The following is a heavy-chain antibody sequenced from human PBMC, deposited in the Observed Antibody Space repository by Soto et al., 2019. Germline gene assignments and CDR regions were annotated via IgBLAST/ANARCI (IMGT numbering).Heavy chain of an antibody. V-gene: IGHV4-59*08. CDR2: IYYSGST. Sequence: SETLSLTCTVSGGSISSYYWSWIRQPPGKGLEWIGYIYYSGSTNYNPSLKIRVTISEDTSKNQFSLKLSSGTAADTAVYYCARPNYYGSGSDAFDIWGQGTMVTVSS. CDR3: ARPNYYGSGSDAFDI. CDR1: GGSISSYY. J-gene: IGHJ3*02. D-gene: IGHD3-10*01.